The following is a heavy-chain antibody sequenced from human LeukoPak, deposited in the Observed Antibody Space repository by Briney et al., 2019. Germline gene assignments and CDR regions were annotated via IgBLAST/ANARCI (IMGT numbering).Heavy chain of an antibody. Sequence: SETLSLTCTVSGVSISSYYWSWIRQPPGKGLEWIGYIYYTGSTNYTPSLKSRVTISVDTSKNQFSLKLSSVTAADTAVYYCARGGGDGLFDYWGQGTLVTVSS. CDR3: ARGGGDGLFDY. V-gene: IGHV4-59*01. CDR1: GVSISSYY. CDR2: IYYTGST. J-gene: IGHJ4*02. D-gene: IGHD2-21*02.